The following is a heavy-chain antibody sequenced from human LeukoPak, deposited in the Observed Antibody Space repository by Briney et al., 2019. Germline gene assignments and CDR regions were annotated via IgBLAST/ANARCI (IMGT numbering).Heavy chain of an antibody. CDR1: GFSLSTVGVG. D-gene: IGHD6-19*01. J-gene: IGHJ4*02. CDR3: AHRGGAVAGLYYFDY. CDR2: MYWNDDK. V-gene: IGHV2-5*01. Sequence: SGPTLVNPTQTLTLTCTLSGFSLSTVGVGVGWIRQPPGKALEWLALMYWNDDKRYSSSLKSRLTITRDTSKNQVVLTMTNMDPVETATYYCAHRGGAVAGLYYFDYWGQGTLVTVSS.